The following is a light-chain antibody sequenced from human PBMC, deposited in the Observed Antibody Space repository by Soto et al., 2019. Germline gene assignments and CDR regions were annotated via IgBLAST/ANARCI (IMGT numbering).Light chain of an antibody. CDR1: SSDVGGYNY. CDR3: SSYTSSSTYV. Sequence: ALTQPASVSGSPGQSITTSCTGTSSDVGGYNYVSWYQQHPGKAPKLMIYDVSNRPSGVSNRFSGSKSGNTASLTISGLQAEDEADYYCSSYTSSSTYVFGTGTKVTVL. J-gene: IGLJ1*01. CDR2: DVS. V-gene: IGLV2-14*01.